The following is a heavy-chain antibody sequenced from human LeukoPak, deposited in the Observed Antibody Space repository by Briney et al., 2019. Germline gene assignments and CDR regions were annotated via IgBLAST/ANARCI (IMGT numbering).Heavy chain of an antibody. CDR2: IRYDGSNK. CDR1: GFTFSSYG. CDR3: AKADSGTYYGLGDYFDY. J-gene: IGHJ4*02. D-gene: IGHD1-26*01. V-gene: IGHV3-30*02. Sequence: SGGSLRLSCAASGFTFSSYGMHWVRQAPGKGLEWVAFIRYDGSNKYYADSVKGRFTISRDNSKNTLYLQMNSLRAEDTAVYYCAKADSGTYYGLGDYFDYWGQGTLVTVSS.